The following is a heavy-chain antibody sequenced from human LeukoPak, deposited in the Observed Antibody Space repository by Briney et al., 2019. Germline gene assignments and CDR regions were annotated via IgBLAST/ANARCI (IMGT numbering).Heavy chain of an antibody. D-gene: IGHD3-22*01. Sequence: SETLSLTCTVSGGSISSGDYYWSWIRQPPGKGLEWIGYTYHSGGIYYNPSLKSRVSISVDTSKNQFSLKLSSVTAADTAVYYCACYYDRTGYHDAFDIWGQGTMVIVSS. V-gene: IGHV4-30-4*08. J-gene: IGHJ3*02. CDR3: ACYYDRTGYHDAFDI. CDR2: TYHSGGI. CDR1: GGSISSGDYY.